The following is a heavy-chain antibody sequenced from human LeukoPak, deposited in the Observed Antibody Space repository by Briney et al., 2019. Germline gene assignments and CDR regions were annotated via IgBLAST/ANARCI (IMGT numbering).Heavy chain of an antibody. CDR3: ARVVVRGVIMPNDAFDI. V-gene: IGHV4-38-2*01. J-gene: IGHJ3*02. Sequence: SETLSLTCAVSGYSISSGYYWGWIRQPPGKGLEWIGSIYHSGSTYYNPSLKSRVTISVDTSKNQFSLKLSSVTAADTAVYYCARVVVRGVIMPNDAFDIWGRGTMVTVSS. CDR1: GYSISSGYY. CDR2: IYHSGST. D-gene: IGHD3-10*01.